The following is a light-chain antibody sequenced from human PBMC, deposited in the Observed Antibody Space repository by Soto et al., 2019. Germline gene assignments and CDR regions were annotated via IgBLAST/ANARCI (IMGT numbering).Light chain of an antibody. V-gene: IGKV1-12*01. CDR3: QQARRFPIT. CDR2: AAS. Sequence: DIQMTQSPSSVSASVGDRVTISCRASQDISHWLAWYQQKPGEAPKFLTYAASNLQSGVPSKFSVSGSGTDFTLTISSLQPEDFAVYYCQQARRFPITFGQGTRLEIK. CDR1: QDISHW. J-gene: IGKJ5*01.